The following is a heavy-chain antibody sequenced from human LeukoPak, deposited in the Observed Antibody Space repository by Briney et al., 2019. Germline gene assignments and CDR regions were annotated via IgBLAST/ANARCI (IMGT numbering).Heavy chain of an antibody. Sequence: PSETLSLTCTVSGGSISSGDYYWSWIRQPPGKGLEWIGYIYYSGSTYYNPSLKSRVTISVDTSKNQFSLKLSSVTAADTAVYYCAREGLSVNFDYWGQGTLVTVSS. CDR3: AREGLSVNFDY. CDR2: IYYSGST. D-gene: IGHD4-23*01. J-gene: IGHJ4*02. V-gene: IGHV4-30-4*01. CDR1: GGSISSGDYY.